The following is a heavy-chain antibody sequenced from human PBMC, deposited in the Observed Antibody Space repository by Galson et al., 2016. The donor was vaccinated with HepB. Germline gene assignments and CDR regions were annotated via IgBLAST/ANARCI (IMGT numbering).Heavy chain of an antibody. V-gene: IGHV3-11*06. CDR3: ARVVHSKAFDI. CDR2: ISGSSHYT. Sequence: SLRLSCAASGFTFSDYYMNWIRQAPGKGLGWVSYISGSSHYTYYADSVKGRFTISRDNAKNTLYLQMNSLRGEDTAVYYCARVVHSKAFDIWGLGTLVTVSS. CDR1: GFTFSDYY. J-gene: IGHJ3*02. D-gene: IGHD2/OR15-2a*01.